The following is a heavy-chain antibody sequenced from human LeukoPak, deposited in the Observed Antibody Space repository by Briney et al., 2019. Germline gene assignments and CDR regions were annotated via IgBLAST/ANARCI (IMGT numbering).Heavy chain of an antibody. Sequence: PSETLSLTCTVSGGSISSSSYYWGWFRQPPGKGLEWIGSIYYSGSTYYNPSLKSRVTISVDTSKNQFSLKLSSVTAADTAVYYCARQRVADTYYFDYWGQGTLVTVSS. J-gene: IGHJ4*02. V-gene: IGHV4-39*01. CDR1: GGSISSSSYY. CDR3: ARQRVADTYYFDY. D-gene: IGHD6-19*01. CDR2: IYYSGST.